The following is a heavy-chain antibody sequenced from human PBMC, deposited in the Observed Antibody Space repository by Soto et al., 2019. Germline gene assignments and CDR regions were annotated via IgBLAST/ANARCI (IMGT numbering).Heavy chain of an antibody. CDR1: GFSFNKYV. CDR2: ISDSGST. J-gene: IGHJ4*02. D-gene: IGHD2-2*01. Sequence: EVQLLESGGGLVQPGGSLRLSCAASGFSFNKYVMNWVRQAPGQGLEWVSTISDSGSTYYADSVKGRFTISRDNSKNTLYLQMKSLRAEDTAVYFCAKDVGGHYCTPTSCLYFFHSWGRGTLVTVSS. CDR3: AKDVGGHYCTPTSCLYFFHS. V-gene: IGHV3-23*01.